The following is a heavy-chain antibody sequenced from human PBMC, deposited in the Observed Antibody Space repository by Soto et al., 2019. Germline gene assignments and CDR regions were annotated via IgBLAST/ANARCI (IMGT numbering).Heavy chain of an antibody. CDR2: IDPSDSYT. CDR3: ARVVQEVPVLRFLLGHKGMDV. J-gene: IGHJ6*02. Sequence: PGESLKISCKGSGYSFTSYWISWVRQMPVKVLEWIVRIDPSDSYTNYSPSFQGHVTISADKSISTAYLQWSSLKASDTAMYYCARVVQEVPVLRFLLGHKGMDVWGQGTTVTVSS. V-gene: IGHV5-10-1*01. D-gene: IGHD3-3*01. CDR1: GYSFTSYW.